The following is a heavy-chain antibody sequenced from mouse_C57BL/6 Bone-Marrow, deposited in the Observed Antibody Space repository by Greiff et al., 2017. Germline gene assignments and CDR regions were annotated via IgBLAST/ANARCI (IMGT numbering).Heavy chain of an antibody. CDR3: ASDYYGSSPFYYAMDY. CDR2: IWSGGST. D-gene: IGHD1-1*01. CDR1: GFSLTSYG. J-gene: IGHJ4*01. V-gene: IGHV2-2*01. Sequence: QVQLKESGPGLVQPSQSLSITCTVSGFSLTSYGVHWVRQSPGKGLEWLGVIWSGGSTDYNAAFISRLSISKDNSKSQVFFKMNSLQADDTAIYYCASDYYGSSPFYYAMDYWGQGTSVTVSS.